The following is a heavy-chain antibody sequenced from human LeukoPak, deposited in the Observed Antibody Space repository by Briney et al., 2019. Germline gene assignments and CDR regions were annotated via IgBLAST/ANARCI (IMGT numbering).Heavy chain of an antibody. D-gene: IGHD6-6*01. CDR2: IDWDDDK. CDR3: ARTTDNRSSLFTDY. CDR1: EFSLTTSGMC. V-gene: IGHV2-70*11. Sequence: SGPTLVNPTQTLTLTCTFSEFSLTTSGMCVNWIRQPPGMALEWLARIDWDDDKYYSTSLKTRLTISKDTSKNQVVLTMTNMDPVDTATYYCARTTDNRSSLFTDYWGQGALVTVSS. J-gene: IGHJ4*02.